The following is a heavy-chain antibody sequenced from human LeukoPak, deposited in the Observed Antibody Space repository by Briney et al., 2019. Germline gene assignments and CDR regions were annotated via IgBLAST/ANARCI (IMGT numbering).Heavy chain of an antibody. CDR3: ARNQPDDYGDYDGWFDP. CDR2: ISYDGSNK. J-gene: IGHJ5*02. D-gene: IGHD4-17*01. CDR1: GFTFSSYA. Sequence: TGRSLRLSCAASGFTFSSYAMHWVRQAPDKGLEWVAVISYDGSNKYYADSVKGRFTISRDNSKNTLYLQMNSLRAEDTAVYYCARNQPDDYGDYDGWFDPWGQGTLVTVSS. V-gene: IGHV3-30-3*01.